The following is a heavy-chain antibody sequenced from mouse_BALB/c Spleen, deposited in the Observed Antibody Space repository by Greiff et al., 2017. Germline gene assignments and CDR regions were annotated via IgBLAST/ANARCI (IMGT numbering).Heavy chain of an antibody. CDR2: INSNGGST. Sequence: EVMLVESGGGLVKLGGSLKLSCAASGFTFSSYYMSWVRQTPEKRLELVAAINSNGGSTYYPDTVKGRFTISRDNAKNTLYLQMSSLKSEDTALYYCARHGRDGNFAYWGQGTLVTVSA. D-gene: IGHD2-1*01. J-gene: IGHJ3*01. CDR1: GFTFSSYY. CDR3: ARHGRDGNFAY. V-gene: IGHV5-6-2*01.